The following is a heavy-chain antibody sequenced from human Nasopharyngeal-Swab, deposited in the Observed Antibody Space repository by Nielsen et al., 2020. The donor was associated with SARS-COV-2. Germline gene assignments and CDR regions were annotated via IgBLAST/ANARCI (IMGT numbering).Heavy chain of an antibody. J-gene: IGHJ4*02. CDR2: ISYDGSKR. CDR3: AKDHFYDSGTYDRLYFDF. V-gene: IGHV3-30*18. Sequence: WIRQPPGKGLERVALISYDGSKRYFADSMKGRFSISRDKIKNILYLQMDSLRADDTAVYYCAKDHFYDSGTYDRLYFDFWGQGTLVTVSS. D-gene: IGHD3-10*01.